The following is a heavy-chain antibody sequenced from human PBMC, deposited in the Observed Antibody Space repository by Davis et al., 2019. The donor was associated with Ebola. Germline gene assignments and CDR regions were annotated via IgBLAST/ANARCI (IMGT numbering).Heavy chain of an antibody. V-gene: IGHV3-23*01. CDR3: AKRSLDGYIDY. CDR2: INVDGT. Sequence: PGGSLRLSCAASGFNFRNYAMSWVRQAPGKGLEWVSAINVDGTYYADSVKGRFTISRDNSKNTLYLQMNSLRVEDTAVYYCAKRSLDGYIDYWGQGTLVTVSS. J-gene: IGHJ4*02. D-gene: IGHD5-24*01. CDR1: GFNFRNYA.